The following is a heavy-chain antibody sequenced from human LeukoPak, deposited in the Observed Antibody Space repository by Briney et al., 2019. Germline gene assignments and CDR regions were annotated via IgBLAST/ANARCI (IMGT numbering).Heavy chain of an antibody. CDR2: IYYSGST. D-gene: IGHD2-21*02. J-gene: IGHJ4*02. V-gene: IGHV4-59*06. Sequence: SSETLSLTCTVSGGSINSYYWSWIRQHPGKGLEWIGYIYYSGSTYYNPSLKSRVTISVDTSKNQFSLKLSSVTAADTAVYYCAREGRGAYCGGDCPSTFDYWGQGTLVTVSS. CDR1: GGSINSYY. CDR3: AREGRGAYCGGDCPSTFDY.